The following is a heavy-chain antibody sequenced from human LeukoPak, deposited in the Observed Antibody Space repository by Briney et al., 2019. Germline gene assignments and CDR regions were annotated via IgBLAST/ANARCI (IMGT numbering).Heavy chain of an antibody. J-gene: IGHJ4*02. CDR1: GGSFSGYY. V-gene: IGHV4-34*01. Sequence: PSETLSLTCAVYGGSFSGYYWSWIRQPPGKGLEWIGEINHSGSTNYNPSLKSRVTISVDTSKNQFSLKLSSVTAADTALYYCARGRGAGPFNFWGQGNLVTV. CDR2: INHSGST. CDR3: ARGRGAGPFNF. D-gene: IGHD1-26*01.